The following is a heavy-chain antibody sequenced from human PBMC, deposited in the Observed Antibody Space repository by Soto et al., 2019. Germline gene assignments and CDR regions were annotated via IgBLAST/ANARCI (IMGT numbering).Heavy chain of an antibody. Sequence: QVLLVQSGAEVKKPGASVKVSCKASGYTFTSYGITWVRQAPGQGLEWMGWISVYNGNTKYAQKLQGRVTMTSATSTSTAYMELRSLRSDDRAVYYCVRSAMAGEYYYYGMDVWGQGTTVTVSS. V-gene: IGHV1-18*04. CDR2: ISVYNGNT. CDR1: GYTFTSYG. D-gene: IGHD6-19*01. CDR3: VRSAMAGEYYYYGMDV. J-gene: IGHJ6*02.